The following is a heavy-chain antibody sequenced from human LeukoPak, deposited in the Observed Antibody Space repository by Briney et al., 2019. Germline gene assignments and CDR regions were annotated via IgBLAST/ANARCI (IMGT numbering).Heavy chain of an antibody. CDR3: ATDVPYDSSGYYRDDAFDI. V-gene: IGHV1-69*13. D-gene: IGHD3-22*01. J-gene: IGHJ3*02. Sequence: GASVKVSCKASGGTFSSYAISWVRQAPGQGLEWMGGIIPIFGTASYAQKFQGRVTITADESTSTAYMELSSLRSEDTAVYYCATDVPYDSSGYYRDDAFDIWGQGTMVTVSS. CDR2: IIPIFGTA. CDR1: GGTFSSYA.